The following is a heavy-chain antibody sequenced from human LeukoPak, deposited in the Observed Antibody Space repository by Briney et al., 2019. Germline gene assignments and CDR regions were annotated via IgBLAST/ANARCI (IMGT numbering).Heavy chain of an antibody. CDR3: AREVLGARAFEY. Sequence: SETLSLTCAVYGGSFSGYYWSWIRQPPGKGLEWIGEINHSGSTNYNPSLESRLTVSMDKSNNPFSLKLSSVTAADTAVYYCAREVLGARAFEYWGLGILVTVSS. D-gene: IGHD1-26*01. CDR1: GGSFSGYY. V-gene: IGHV4-34*01. J-gene: IGHJ4*02. CDR2: INHSGST.